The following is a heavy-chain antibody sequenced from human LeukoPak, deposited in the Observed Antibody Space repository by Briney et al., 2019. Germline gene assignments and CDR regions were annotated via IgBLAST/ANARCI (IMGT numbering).Heavy chain of an antibody. Sequence: PGGSLRLSCAASGFTFSSYAMHWVRQAPGKGLEWVAVISYDGSNKYCADSVKGRFTISRDNSKNTLYLQMNSLRAEDTAVYYCARDSHPLYYDFWSGYYLDYWGQGTLVTVSS. V-gene: IGHV3-30-3*01. CDR2: ISYDGSNK. CDR3: ARDSHPLYYDFWSGYYLDY. CDR1: GFTFSSYA. D-gene: IGHD3-3*01. J-gene: IGHJ4*02.